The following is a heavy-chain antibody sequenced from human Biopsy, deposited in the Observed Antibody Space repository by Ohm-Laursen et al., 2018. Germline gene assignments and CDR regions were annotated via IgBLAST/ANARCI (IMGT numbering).Heavy chain of an antibody. J-gene: IGHJ3*01. Sequence: SETLSLTCNVSGGDINNYYWSWIRQPAGKGLGWIGRIYPGGSTNYNPSLKSRVTMSVDTSKKQLSLRLRSVTAADTAMYYCASVVLGPTNDAFDLWGQGTMVVVS. CDR3: ASVVLGPTNDAFDL. CDR2: IYPGGST. CDR1: GGDINNYY. D-gene: IGHD3-22*01. V-gene: IGHV4-4*07.